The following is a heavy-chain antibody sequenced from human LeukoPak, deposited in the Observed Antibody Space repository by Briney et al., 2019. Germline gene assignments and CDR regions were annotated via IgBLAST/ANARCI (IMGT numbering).Heavy chain of an antibody. CDR2: ISYDGSNK. V-gene: IGHV3-30*03. Sequence: PGRSLRLSCAASGFTFSSYGMHWVRQAPGKGLEWVAVISYDGSNKYYADSVKGRFTISRDNSKNTLYLQMNSLRAEDTAVYYCARDPAAWDYWGQGALVTVSS. D-gene: IGHD6-13*01. J-gene: IGHJ4*02. CDR3: ARDPAAWDY. CDR1: GFTFSSYG.